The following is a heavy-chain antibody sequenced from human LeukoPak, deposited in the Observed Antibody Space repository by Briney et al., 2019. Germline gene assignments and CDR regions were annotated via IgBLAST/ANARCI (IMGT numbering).Heavy chain of an antibody. D-gene: IGHD3-22*01. J-gene: IGHJ5*01. CDR2: IIPIFGTA. V-gene: IGHV1-69*06. Sequence: ASVKVSCKASGGTFSSYAISWVRQAPGQGLEWMGRIIPIFGTANYAQKFQGRVTITADKSTSTAYMELSSLRSEDTAVYYCARWGYYDSSFDFWGQGTLVTVSS. CDR1: GGTFSSYA. CDR3: ARWGYYDSSFDF.